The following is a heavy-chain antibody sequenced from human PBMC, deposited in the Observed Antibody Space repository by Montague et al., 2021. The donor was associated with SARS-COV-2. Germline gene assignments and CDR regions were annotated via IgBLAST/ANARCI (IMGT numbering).Heavy chain of an antibody. V-gene: IGHV4-34*01. J-gene: IGHJ4*02. CDR3: ARSVVSESFYVSGSFLDS. Sequence: SETLSLTCAVYNGSFTGYFWSWVRQPPGKGLEWIGEINHSGDSNYSPSLKSRVSISLDMSTNQFSLELTSVTAADTAVYFCARSVVSESFYVSGSFLDSWGQGTLDTVSS. CDR1: NGSFTGYF. CDR2: INHSGDS. D-gene: IGHD3-10*01.